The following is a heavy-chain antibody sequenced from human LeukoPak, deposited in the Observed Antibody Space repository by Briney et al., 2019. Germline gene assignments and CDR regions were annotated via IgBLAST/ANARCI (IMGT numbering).Heavy chain of an antibody. CDR1: GFTFSSFW. CDR3: ARFGAPYGMDV. V-gene: IGHV3-7*04. Sequence: GGSLRLSCAATGFTFSSFWMTWVRQAPGKGLEWVANIKPDGSEKYYVYSVKGRFTISRDNAKNSLFLQMNSLRAEDTAVYYCARFGAPYGMDVWGQGTTVTVSS. CDR2: IKPDGSEK. J-gene: IGHJ6*02. D-gene: IGHD3-16*01.